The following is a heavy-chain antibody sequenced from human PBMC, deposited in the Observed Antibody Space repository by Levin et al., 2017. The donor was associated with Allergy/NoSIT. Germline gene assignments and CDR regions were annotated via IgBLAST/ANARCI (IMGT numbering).Heavy chain of an antibody. J-gene: IGHJ5*02. Sequence: SETLSLTCTVSGGSISSYYWSWIRQPPGKGLEWIGYIYYSGSTNYNPSLKSRVTISVDTSKNQFSLKLSSVTAADTAVYYCAGGESIPPGLSDWFDPWGQGTLVTVSS. V-gene: IGHV4-59*01. CDR3: AGGESIPPGLSDWFDP. CDR1: GGSISSYY. CDR2: IYYSGST. D-gene: IGHD2/OR15-2a*01.